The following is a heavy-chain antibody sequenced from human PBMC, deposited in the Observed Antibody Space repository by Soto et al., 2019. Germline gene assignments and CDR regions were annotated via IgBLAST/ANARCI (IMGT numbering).Heavy chain of an antibody. V-gene: IGHV4-39*01. D-gene: IGHD4-17*01. J-gene: IGHJ6*03. CDR2: IYYSGST. Sequence: PSETLSLTCTVSGGSISSSSYYWGWIRQPPGKGLEWIGSIYYSGSTYYNPSLKSRVTISVDTSKNQFSLKLSSVAAADTAVYYCARTVTTFLFYMDVWGKGTTVTVSS. CDR1: GGSISSSSYY. CDR3: ARTVTTFLFYMDV.